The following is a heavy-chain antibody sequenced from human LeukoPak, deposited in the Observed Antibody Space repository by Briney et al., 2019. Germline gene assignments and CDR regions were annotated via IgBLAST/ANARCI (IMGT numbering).Heavy chain of an antibody. D-gene: IGHD6-19*01. CDR3: ARHSGSGWQALGY. CDR1: GCTFSNYG. J-gene: IGHJ4*02. CDR2: TSYNGNT. Sequence: ASVKVSCKASGCTFSNYGTSWVRQAPGLGLEWLGWTSYNGNTNDAQKFQDRVTMTTDTSTTTAYMELRSLESDDTAVYYCARHSGSGWQALGYWGQGTLVTVSS. V-gene: IGHV1-18*04.